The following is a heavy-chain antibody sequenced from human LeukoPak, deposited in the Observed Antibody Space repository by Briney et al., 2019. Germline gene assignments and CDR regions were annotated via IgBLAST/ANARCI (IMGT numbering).Heavy chain of an antibody. CDR3: ARDWADRSDY. V-gene: IGHV1-18*01. J-gene: IGHJ4*02. Sequence: ASVKVSCRASGYTFFSYGVSWVRQAPGQGLEWMGWIDTYRGSTNYAQNLQGRVTMTTDTSTSTAYMELRSLRSDDTAVYYCARDWADRSDYWGQGTLVTVSS. CDR1: GYTFFSYG. CDR2: IDTYRGST. D-gene: IGHD3-22*01.